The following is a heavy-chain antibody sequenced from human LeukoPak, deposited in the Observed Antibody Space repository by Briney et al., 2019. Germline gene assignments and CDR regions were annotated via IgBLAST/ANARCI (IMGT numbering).Heavy chain of an antibody. CDR2: INHSGST. CDR3: ARRRGGYSGYDRGYYFDY. D-gene: IGHD5-12*01. V-gene: IGHV4-34*01. J-gene: IGHJ4*02. Sequence: PSETLSLTCAVYGGSFSGYYWSWIRQPPGKGLEWIGEINHSGSTNYNPSLKSRVTISVDTSKNQFSLKLSSVTAADTAVYYCARRRGGYSGYDRGYYFDYWGQGTLVTVPS. CDR1: GGSFSGYY.